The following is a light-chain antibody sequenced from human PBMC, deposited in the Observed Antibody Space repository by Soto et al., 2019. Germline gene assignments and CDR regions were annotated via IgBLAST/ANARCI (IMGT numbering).Light chain of an antibody. CDR2: GAS. CDR1: QSVSSSY. Sequence: EIVLTQSPGTLSLSPGERATLSCRASQSVSSSYLAGYQQKPGQAPRLLIYGASSRATGIPDRFSGSGSGTDFTLTISRLEAEDFAVYYCQQYGSSYTFGQGTKLEIK. J-gene: IGKJ2*01. V-gene: IGKV3-20*01. CDR3: QQYGSSYT.